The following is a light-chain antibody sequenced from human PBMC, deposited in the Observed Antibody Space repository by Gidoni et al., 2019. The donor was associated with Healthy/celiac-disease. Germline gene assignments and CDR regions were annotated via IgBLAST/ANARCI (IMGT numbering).Light chain of an antibody. V-gene: IGLV1-44*01. CDR1: SSNIGSNT. J-gene: IGLJ3*02. Sequence: QSVLTQPPSASGTPGQRVTISCSGSSSNIGSNTVNWYQQLPGTAPKLLIYSKNQRPAGVPDRFSGSKSGTSASLAISGLQSEEEADYYCAAWDDSLNGPVFGGGTKLTVL. CDR3: AAWDDSLNGPV. CDR2: SKN.